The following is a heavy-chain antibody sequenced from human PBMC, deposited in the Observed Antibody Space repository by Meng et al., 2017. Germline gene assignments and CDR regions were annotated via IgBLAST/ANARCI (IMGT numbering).Heavy chain of an antibody. Sequence: QTQVQQSGPELVKPSHTLSLLCAISGDSVPSNSAAWNWIRQSASRGLEWLGRDYYRSTWYHDYAESVKSRISIAPDTSKNQFYLQLRSVTPEDSAVYYCARGSYSFDSWGQRPLVTVSS. D-gene: IGHD2-15*01. CDR1: GDSVPSNSAA. V-gene: IGHV6-1*01. CDR3: ARGSYSFDS. J-gene: IGHJ4*02. CDR2: DYYRSTWYH.